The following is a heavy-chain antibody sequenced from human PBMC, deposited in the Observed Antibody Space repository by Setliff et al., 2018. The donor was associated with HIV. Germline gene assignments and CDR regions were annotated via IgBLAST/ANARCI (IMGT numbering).Heavy chain of an antibody. Sequence: ASVKVSCKTSGYPFNAFYISWVRQAPGQGLEWMGMINPSGSITNYAQKFQGRLTLTRDTSMSTVYMELNSLKSEDTAIYYCAREPPRRRGTVAEDYWGQGTLVTVSS. CDR1: GYPFNAFY. CDR2: INPSGSIT. V-gene: IGHV1-46*02. D-gene: IGHD1-26*01. J-gene: IGHJ4*02. CDR3: AREPPRRRGTVAEDY.